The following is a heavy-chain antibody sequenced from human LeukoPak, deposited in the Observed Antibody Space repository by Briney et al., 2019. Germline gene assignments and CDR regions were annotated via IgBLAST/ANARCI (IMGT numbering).Heavy chain of an antibody. Sequence: SETLSLTCAVHGGSFSGYYWSWIRQPPGKGLEWIGEINHSGSTNYNPSLKSRVTISVDTSKNQFSLKLSSVTAADTAVYYCARVKWEAQHYYYYMDVWGKGTTVTVSS. V-gene: IGHV4-34*01. CDR2: INHSGST. CDR1: GGSFSGYY. J-gene: IGHJ6*03. D-gene: IGHD1-26*01. CDR3: ARVKWEAQHYYYYMDV.